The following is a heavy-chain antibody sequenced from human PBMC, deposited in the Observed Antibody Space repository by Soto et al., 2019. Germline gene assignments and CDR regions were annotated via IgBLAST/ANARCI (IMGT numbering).Heavy chain of an antibody. Sequence: GSLRLSCAASGFTFSSYGMHWVRQAPCKGLEWVAVIWYDGSNKYYADSVKGRFTISRDNSKNTLYLQMNSLRAEDTAVYYCARAQDYGGNPDAFDIRGQRQMVTFSS. V-gene: IGHV3-33*01. J-gene: IGHJ3*02. D-gene: IGHD4-17*01. CDR1: GFTFSSYG. CDR3: ARAQDYGGNPDAFDI. CDR2: IWYDGSNK.